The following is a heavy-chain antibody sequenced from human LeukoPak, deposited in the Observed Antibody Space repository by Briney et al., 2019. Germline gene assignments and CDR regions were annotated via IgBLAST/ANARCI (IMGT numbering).Heavy chain of an antibody. D-gene: IGHD6-13*01. CDR3: GNDRSWHSSRSGIEY. Sequence: GGSLRLSCASSGFSFSHYGMHWVRQAPGKGLEGVAVRRYDGSNVYHPDSVKGRFTISRDSSNNNLYLHMNSLSAEDTGIYYCGNDRSWHSSRSGIEYWGQGTLVTVSS. CDR2: RRYDGSNV. CDR1: GFSFSHYG. J-gene: IGHJ4*02. V-gene: IGHV3-30*02.